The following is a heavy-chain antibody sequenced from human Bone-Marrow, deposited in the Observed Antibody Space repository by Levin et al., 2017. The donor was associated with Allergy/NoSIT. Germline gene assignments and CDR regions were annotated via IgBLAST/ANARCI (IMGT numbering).Heavy chain of an antibody. D-gene: IGHD3-3*01. CDR3: ARERGILRFLEWTRSGMDV. J-gene: IGHJ6*02. Sequence: GESLKISCKAAGYRLTNYGMSWVRQAPGQGLEWMGWIIGYNGDTKYAERFQDRVTMTTDTSTTTVYMELRRLKSDDTAVYYCARERGILRFLEWTRSGMDVWGQGTTVTVSS. V-gene: IGHV1-18*01. CDR2: IIGYNGDT. CDR1: GYRLTNYG.